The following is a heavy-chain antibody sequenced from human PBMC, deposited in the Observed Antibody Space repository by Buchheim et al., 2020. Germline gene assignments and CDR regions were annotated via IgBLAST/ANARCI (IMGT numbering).Heavy chain of an antibody. CDR2: ISYDGSNK. J-gene: IGHJ4*02. V-gene: IGHV3-30*04. CDR3: ARGWDYFDY. D-gene: IGHD3-16*01. Sequence: QVQLVESGGGVVQPGRSLRLSCAASGFTFSSYAMHWVRQAPGKGLEWVAVISYDGSNKYYADSVKGRFTISRDNSKKTLYLQMNSLRAEDTAVYYCARGWDYFDYWGQGTL. CDR1: GFTFSSYA.